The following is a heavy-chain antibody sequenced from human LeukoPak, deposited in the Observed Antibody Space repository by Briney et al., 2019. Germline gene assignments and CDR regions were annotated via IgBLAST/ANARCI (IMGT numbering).Heavy chain of an antibody. V-gene: IGHV4-39*01. CDR1: GGSISSSSYY. J-gene: IGHJ6*03. CDR2: FYYSGTT. CDR3: ARHISDYFYYYLDV. Sequence: SETLSLTCTVSGGSISSSSYYWGWIRQSPGKGLEWIGSFYYSGTTYYNPSLESRVTISDDMSRNRFSLMRTSVTAADTAIYYCARHISDYFYYYLDVWGTGTTVIVSS.